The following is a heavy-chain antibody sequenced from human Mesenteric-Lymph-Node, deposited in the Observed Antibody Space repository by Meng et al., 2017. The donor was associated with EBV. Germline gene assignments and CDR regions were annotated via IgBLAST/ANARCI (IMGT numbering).Heavy chain of an antibody. CDR2: MNHDGRA. D-gene: IGHD2-15*01. CDR1: GESFSDHY. CDR3: ARLVVDPIDNWFDP. V-gene: IGHV4-34*01. Sequence: QGQIRGWGDGLLKLPETLSLICTVDGESFSDHYWSWSRQPPGKGPQWIGEMNHDGRANYNPSLKSRVTMSVDTSKNQLSLKLSSVTAADTAIYYCARLVVDPIDNWFDPWGQGTLVTVSS. J-gene: IGHJ5*02.